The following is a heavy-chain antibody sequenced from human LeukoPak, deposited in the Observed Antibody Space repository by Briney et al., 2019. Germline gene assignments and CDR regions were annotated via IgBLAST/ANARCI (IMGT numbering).Heavy chain of an antibody. D-gene: IGHD5-12*01. Sequence: GGSLRLSCAASGFTFSSYAMSWVRQAPRKGVEWVSGVSGSGGGKYYADSVKGRFTIPRDNSKDPLYPQMNSLRAEDTAVYYCAKDLDLVATITANWGQGTLVTVSS. CDR3: AKDLDLVATITAN. V-gene: IGHV3-23*01. CDR1: GFTFSSYA. CDR2: VSGSGGGK. J-gene: IGHJ4*02.